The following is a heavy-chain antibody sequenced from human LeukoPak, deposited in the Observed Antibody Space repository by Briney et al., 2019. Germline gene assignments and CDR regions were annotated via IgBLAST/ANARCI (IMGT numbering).Heavy chain of an antibody. Sequence: GESLKISCKASGYSFSNFWIGWVRQLPGKGLEWMGLVYPGDSEDRISPSFQGQVTISADKSISTAYLQWSSLKASDTAIYYCARQQGEQQLVGNAFDIWGQGTMVTVSS. CDR2: VYPGDSED. CDR1: GYSFSNFW. CDR3: ARQQGEQQLVGNAFDI. V-gene: IGHV5-51*01. J-gene: IGHJ3*02. D-gene: IGHD6-13*01.